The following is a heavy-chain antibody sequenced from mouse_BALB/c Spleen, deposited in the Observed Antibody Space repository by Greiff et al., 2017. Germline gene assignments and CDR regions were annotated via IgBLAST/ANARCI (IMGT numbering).Heavy chain of an antibody. J-gene: IGHJ3*01. CDR3: TRDGNRLVAY. V-gene: IGHV1-69*02. D-gene: IGHD2-1*01. Sequence: QVQLQQPGAELVRPGASVKLSCKASGYTFTSYWINWVKQRPGQGLEWIGNIYPSDSYTNYNQKFKDKATLTVDKSSSTAYMQLSSPTSEDSAVYYCTRDGNRLVAYWGQGTLVTVSA. CDR2: IYPSDSYT. CDR1: GYTFTSYW.